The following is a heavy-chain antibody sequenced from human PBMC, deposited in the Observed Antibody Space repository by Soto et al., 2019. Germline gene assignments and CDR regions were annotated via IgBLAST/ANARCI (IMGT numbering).Heavy chain of an antibody. Sequence: SETLSLTCSVSGDSISSVDYFWVWIRQPPGQALEYIGYIYKSATTYYNPSFESRVAISLDTSKSQFSLNVTSVTAADTAVYFCARGRYCLTGRCFPNWFDSWGQGTLVTVSS. CDR1: GDSISSVDYF. J-gene: IGHJ5*01. CDR2: IYKSATT. CDR3: ARGRYCLTGRCFPNWFDS. V-gene: IGHV4-30-4*01. D-gene: IGHD2-15*01.